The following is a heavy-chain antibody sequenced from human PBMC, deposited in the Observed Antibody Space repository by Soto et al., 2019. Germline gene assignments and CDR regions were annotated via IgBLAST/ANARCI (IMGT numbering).Heavy chain of an antibody. D-gene: IGHD5-18*01. CDR2: INAGNGNT. V-gene: IGHV1-3*01. Sequence: GASVKVSCKASGYTFTSYAMHWVRQAPGQRLEWMGWINAGNGNTKYSQKFQGRVTITRDTSASTAYMQLSSLRSEDTAVYYCARFSVDTPMGSGFDYRGQGTLVTVSS. J-gene: IGHJ4*02. CDR3: ARFSVDTPMGSGFDY. CDR1: GYTFTSYA.